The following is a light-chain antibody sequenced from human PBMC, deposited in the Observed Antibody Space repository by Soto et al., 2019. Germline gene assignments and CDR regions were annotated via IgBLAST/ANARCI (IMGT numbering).Light chain of an antibody. CDR3: ATWDDSLPAV. V-gene: IGLV2-14*01. CDR1: SSDVGGYNY. CDR2: EVN. J-gene: IGLJ2*01. Sequence: QSALTQPASVSGSPGQSITISCTGTSSDVGGYNYVSWYQQHPGKAPKLLIYEVNNRPSGVSNRFSGSKSGSTASLIISGLQAEDEADYYCATWDDSLPAVFGGGTKVTVL.